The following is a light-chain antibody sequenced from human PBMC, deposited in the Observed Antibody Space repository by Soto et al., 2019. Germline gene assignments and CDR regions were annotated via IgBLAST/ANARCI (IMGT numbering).Light chain of an antibody. CDR3: GSFSSSSTLYV. CDR1: SSDVGGSKY. J-gene: IGLJ1*01. CDR2: EVS. V-gene: IGLV2-14*01. Sequence: QSALAQPASVSGSPGQSITISCTGTSSDVGGSKYVSWYQQLPGKAPRLMIYEVSNRPSGVSNRFSGSKSGNTAPLTVSGLQAEDEADYYCGSFSSSSTLYVFGTGTKVTVL.